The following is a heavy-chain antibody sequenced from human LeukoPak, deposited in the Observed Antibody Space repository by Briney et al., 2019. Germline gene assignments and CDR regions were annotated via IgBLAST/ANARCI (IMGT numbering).Heavy chain of an antibody. Sequence: ASVKASCKASGGTFSSYAISWVRQAPGQGLEWMGGIIPIFGTANYAQKFQGRVTITADESTSTAYMELSSLRSEDTAVYYCARERMNAFDIWGQGTMVTVSS. CDR3: ARERMNAFDI. CDR1: GGTFSSYA. D-gene: IGHD2-15*01. V-gene: IGHV1-69*13. CDR2: IIPIFGTA. J-gene: IGHJ3*02.